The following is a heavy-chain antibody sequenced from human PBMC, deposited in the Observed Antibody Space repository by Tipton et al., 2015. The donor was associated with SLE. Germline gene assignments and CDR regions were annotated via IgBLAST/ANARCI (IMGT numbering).Heavy chain of an antibody. J-gene: IGHJ4*02. Sequence: TLSLTCTVSGGSISSSSYYWGWIRQPPGKGLEWIGSIYYSGSTYYNPSLKSRVTISVDTSKNQFSLKLSSVTAADTAVYYCARQGGSGSYSYFDYWGQGTLVTVSS. D-gene: IGHD3-10*01. V-gene: IGHV4-39*01. CDR1: GGSISSSSYY. CDR3: ARQGGSGSYSYFDY. CDR2: IYYSGST.